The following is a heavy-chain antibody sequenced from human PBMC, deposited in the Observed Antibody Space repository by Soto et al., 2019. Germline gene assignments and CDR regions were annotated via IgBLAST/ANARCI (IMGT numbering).Heavy chain of an antibody. V-gene: IGHV1-24*01. Sequence: ASVKVSCKVSGYTLTELSMHWVRQAPGKGREWMGGFDPEDGETIYAQKLQGRVTMTEDTSTDTAYMELSSLISEDTAVYYCATTYCSGGSCYSDYYFDYWGQGTLVTVSS. CDR3: ATTYCSGGSCYSDYYFDY. J-gene: IGHJ4*02. D-gene: IGHD2-15*01. CDR2: FDPEDGET. CDR1: GYTLTELS.